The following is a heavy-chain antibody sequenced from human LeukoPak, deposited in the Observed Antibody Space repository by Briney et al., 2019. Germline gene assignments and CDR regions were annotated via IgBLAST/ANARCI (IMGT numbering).Heavy chain of an antibody. CDR1: GGSISGYY. Sequence: SETLSLTCTVSGGSISGYYWSWIRQPPGKGLEWIGYIYSSGSTNYNPSLESRLTISVDTSKNQFSLKLSSVTAADTAVYYCARPSWSEGGMDVWGQGITVTVSS. CDR3: ARPSWSEGGMDV. V-gene: IGHV4-59*08. J-gene: IGHJ6*02. CDR2: IYSSGST.